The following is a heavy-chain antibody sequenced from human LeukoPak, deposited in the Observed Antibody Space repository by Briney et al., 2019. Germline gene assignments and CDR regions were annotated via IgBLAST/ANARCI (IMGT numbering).Heavy chain of an antibody. CDR3: VKDPPSSGWAFWS. J-gene: IGHJ5*02. CDR2: IWRGGNYK. D-gene: IGHD6-19*01. Sequence: GGSLRLSCSASGFNFETHAMHGVRQAPGKGLEWVAMIWRGGNYKFYADSVKGRNSISRDDFRSATYLQMDSLRGDDAAVYYCVKDPPSSGWAFWSWGQGALVTVSS. CDR1: GFNFETHA. V-gene: IGHV3-33*06.